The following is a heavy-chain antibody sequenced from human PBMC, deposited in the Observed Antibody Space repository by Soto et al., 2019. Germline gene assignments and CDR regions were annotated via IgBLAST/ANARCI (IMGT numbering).Heavy chain of an antibody. Sequence: GXXXSSXXXXXXXXXXXKGLEWIGYIFYSGSTNYNPSLKSRVTISVDTSKNQFSLKLSSVTAADTAVYYCARHSQQQLASLLYFDYWGQGTLVTVSS. CDR3: ARHSQQQLASLLYFDY. V-gene: IGHV4-59*08. CDR1: GXXXSSXX. CDR2: IFYSGST. J-gene: IGHJ4*02. D-gene: IGHD6-13*01.